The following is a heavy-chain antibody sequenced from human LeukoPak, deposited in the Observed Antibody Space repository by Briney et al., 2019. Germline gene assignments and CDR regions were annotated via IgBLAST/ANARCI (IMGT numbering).Heavy chain of an antibody. V-gene: IGHV3-11*04. CDR3: AKDRPGDTAISWWFDP. CDR1: GFTFSDYY. D-gene: IGHD5-18*01. J-gene: IGHJ5*02. Sequence: KAGGSLRLSCAASGFTFSDYYMSWIRQAPGKGLEWVSYISSSGSTIYYADSVKGRFTISRDNAKNSLYLQMNSLRAEDTAVYYCAKDRPGDTAISWWFDPWGQGTLVTVSS. CDR2: ISSSGSTI.